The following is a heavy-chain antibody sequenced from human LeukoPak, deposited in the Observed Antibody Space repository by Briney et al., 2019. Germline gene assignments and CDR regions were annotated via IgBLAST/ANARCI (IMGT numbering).Heavy chain of an antibody. Sequence: ASVKVSCEASGYAFTSYDINWVRQATGQGLEWMGWMNPNSGNTGYAQKFQGRVTMTRNTSISTAYMELSSLRSEDTAVYYCARDCSSTSCYGWFDPWGQGTLVTVSS. J-gene: IGHJ5*02. CDR1: GYAFTSYD. D-gene: IGHD2-2*01. CDR3: ARDCSSTSCYGWFDP. CDR2: MNPNSGNT. V-gene: IGHV1-8*01.